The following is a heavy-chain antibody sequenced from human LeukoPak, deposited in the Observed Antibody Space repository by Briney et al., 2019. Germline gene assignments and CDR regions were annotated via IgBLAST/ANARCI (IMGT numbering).Heavy chain of an antibody. V-gene: IGHV3-30*04. Sequence: PGRSLRLSCAASGFTFSSYAMHWVHQAPGKGLEWVAVISYDGSNKYYADSVKGRFTISRDNSKNTLYLQMNSLRAEDTAVYYCAREMKSPYYGSGNFDYWGQGTLVTVSS. J-gene: IGHJ4*02. D-gene: IGHD3-10*01. CDR3: AREMKSPYYGSGNFDY. CDR2: ISYDGSNK. CDR1: GFTFSSYA.